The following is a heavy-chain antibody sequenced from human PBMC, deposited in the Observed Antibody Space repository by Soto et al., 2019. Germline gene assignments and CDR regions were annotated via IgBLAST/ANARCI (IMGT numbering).Heavy chain of an antibody. J-gene: IGHJ4*02. CDR3: AGDQYCSGGSCYYY. Sequence: QVQLQESGPGLVKPSETLSLTCTVSGGSISSYYWSWIRQPPGKGLEWIGYIYYSGSTNYNPSLKSRVTISVDTSKNQFSLKLSSVTAADTAVYYCAGDQYCSGGSCYYYWGQGTLVTVSS. D-gene: IGHD2-15*01. CDR1: GGSISSYY. V-gene: IGHV4-59*01. CDR2: IYYSGST.